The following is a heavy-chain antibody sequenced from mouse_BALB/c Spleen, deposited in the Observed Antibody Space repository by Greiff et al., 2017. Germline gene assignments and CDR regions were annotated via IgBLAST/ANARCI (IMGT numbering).Heavy chain of an antibody. CDR2: INPGSGGT. CDR1: GYAFTNYL. CDR3: ARGPYGNDY. Sequence: VQRVESGAELVRPGTSVKVSCKASGYAFTNYLIEWVKQRPGQGLEWIGVINPGSGGTNYNEKFKGKATLTADKSSSTAYMQLSSLTSDDSAVYFCARGPYGNDYWGQGTTLTVSS. D-gene: IGHD2-1*01. V-gene: IGHV1-54*03. J-gene: IGHJ2*01.